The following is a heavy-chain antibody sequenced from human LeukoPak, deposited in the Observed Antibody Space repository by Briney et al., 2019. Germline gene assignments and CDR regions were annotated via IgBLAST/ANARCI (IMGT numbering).Heavy chain of an antibody. V-gene: IGHV1-69*06. CDR3: ARGLAVTTLDY. Sequence: GSSVKVSCKASGGTFSSYAISWVRQAPGQGVEWMGGIIPIFGTANYAQKFQGRVTITADKSASTAYMELSSLRSEDTAVYYCARGLAVTTLDYWGQGALVTVSS. J-gene: IGHJ4*02. CDR1: GGTFSSYA. D-gene: IGHD4-17*01. CDR2: IIPIFGTA.